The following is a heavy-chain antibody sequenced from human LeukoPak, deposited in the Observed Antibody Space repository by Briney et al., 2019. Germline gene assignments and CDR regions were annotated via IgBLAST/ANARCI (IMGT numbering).Heavy chain of an antibody. CDR3: ARDRMTFSGYDTGCFDP. V-gene: IGHV3-74*01. Sequence: GGSLRLSCVASGFTISNYWMHWVRQAPGKGLVWVSRISSDGSSRSYADSVKGRFTISRDNAKNTLYLQMNSLRAEDTAVYYCARDRMTFSGYDTGCFDPWGQGTLVTVSS. D-gene: IGHD5-12*01. CDR1: GFTISNYW. J-gene: IGHJ5*02. CDR2: ISSDGSSR.